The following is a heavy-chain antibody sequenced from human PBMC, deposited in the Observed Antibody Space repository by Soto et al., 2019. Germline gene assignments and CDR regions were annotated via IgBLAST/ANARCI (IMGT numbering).Heavy chain of an antibody. Sequence: ASETLSLTCTVSGGSMSSFYWNWFRQPPGRGLEWIGYVHYSGSTNYNPSLKSRVTISVDTSKNQISLNLSSVTAADTAVYYCARGVYCSGGNCYLPSWFDPWGQGTLVTVSS. CDR2: VHYSGST. CDR3: ARGVYCSGGNCYLPSWFDP. V-gene: IGHV4-59*01. J-gene: IGHJ5*02. CDR1: GGSMSSFY. D-gene: IGHD2-15*01.